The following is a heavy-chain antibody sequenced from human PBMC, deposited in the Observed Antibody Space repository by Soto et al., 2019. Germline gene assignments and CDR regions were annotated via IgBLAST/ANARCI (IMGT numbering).Heavy chain of an antibody. CDR1: GFTFSSYG. CDR3: ARDTATTVIDFYYGMDV. V-gene: IGHV3-33*08. D-gene: IGHD4-4*01. CDR2: IWYDGSDK. J-gene: IGHJ6*02. Sequence: QPGGSLRLSCAASGFTFSSYGMHWVRQAPGKGLEWVAVIWYDGSDKYYADSVKGRFTISRDNSKNTLYLQMNSLRAEDTAVYYCARDTATTVIDFYYGMDVWGQGTTVTVSS.